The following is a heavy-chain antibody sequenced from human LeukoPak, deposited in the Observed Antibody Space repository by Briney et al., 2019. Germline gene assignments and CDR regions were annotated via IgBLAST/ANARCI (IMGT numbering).Heavy chain of an antibody. CDR3: ARVRDYYGSGSYYT. D-gene: IGHD3-10*01. CDR1: GYTFTSYG. V-gene: IGHV1-18*01. CDR2: ISAYNGNT. J-gene: IGHJ5*02. Sequence: ASVKVSCKASGYTFTSYGIRWVRQAPGQGLEWMGWISAYNGNTNYAQKLQGRVTMTTDTSTSTAYMELRSLRSDDTAVYYCARVRDYYGSGSYYTWGQETLVTVSS.